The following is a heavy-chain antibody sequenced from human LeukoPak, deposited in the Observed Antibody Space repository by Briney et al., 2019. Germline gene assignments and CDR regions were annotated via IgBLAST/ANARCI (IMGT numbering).Heavy chain of an antibody. V-gene: IGHV3-7*01. CDR1: GFTFSDFW. CDR3: ARNQPWSRDN. J-gene: IGHJ4*02. CDR2: INKDGSDK. Sequence: GSLRLSCAASGFTFSDFWVEWFRQAPGKGLEWVANINKDGSDKYYMDSVTGRFSISRDNAKNSLSLQMNSLRVDDTAVYYCARNQPWSRDNWGQGNLVPVSS. D-gene: IGHD2-8*02.